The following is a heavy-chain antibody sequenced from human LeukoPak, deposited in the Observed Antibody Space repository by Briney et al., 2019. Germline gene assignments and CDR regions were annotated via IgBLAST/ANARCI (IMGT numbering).Heavy chain of an antibody. CDR3: ARQAALDRSEGQFDY. CDR2: IKQDGSEK. CDR1: GFTFSSYW. D-gene: IGHD1-14*01. Sequence: GGSLRLSCADSGFTFSSYWMSWVRQAPGKGLEWVANIKQDGSEKYYVDSVKGRFTISRDNAKNSLYLQMNSLRAEDTAVYYCARQAALDRSEGQFDYWGQGTLVTVSS. V-gene: IGHV3-7*03. J-gene: IGHJ4*02.